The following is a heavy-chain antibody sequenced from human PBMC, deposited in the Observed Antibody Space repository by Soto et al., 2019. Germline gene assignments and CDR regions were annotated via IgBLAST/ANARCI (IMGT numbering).Heavy chain of an antibody. V-gene: IGHV3-7*01. D-gene: IGHD6-19*01. CDR3: ARDGSGWSAY. Sequence: EVQLVESGGGLVQPGGSLRLSCAASGFTFTNSWMSWLRQAPGKGLEWVANIKPDGCEKYYVDSVKGRFTISRDNAKNSLSLLMDGLRVEDTALYYCARDGSGWSAYWGQGTLVTVS. J-gene: IGHJ4*02. CDR2: IKPDGCEK. CDR1: GFTFTNSW.